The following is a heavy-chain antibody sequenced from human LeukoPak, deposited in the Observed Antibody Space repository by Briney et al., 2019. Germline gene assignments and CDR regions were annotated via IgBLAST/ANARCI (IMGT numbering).Heavy chain of an antibody. CDR3: ASTSPKYYYESSGYSSLFDN. J-gene: IGHJ4*02. CDR2: IYYSGNT. CDR1: AGSISSDSYY. V-gene: IGHV4-39*07. D-gene: IGHD3-22*01. Sequence: SETLSLTCTVSAGSISSDSYYWGWIRQPPGKGLEWIGTIYYSGNTYYNPSLKSRLTISVDTSKNQFSLKLRSVTAADTALYYCASTSPKYYYESSGYSSLFDNWGQGTLVTVSS.